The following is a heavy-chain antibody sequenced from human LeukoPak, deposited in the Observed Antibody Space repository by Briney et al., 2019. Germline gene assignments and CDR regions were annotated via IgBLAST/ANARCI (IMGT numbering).Heavy chain of an antibody. Sequence: SETLSLTCTVSNGSISTHSWSWIRQPAGKGLEWIGRIYSSGSTNYRASLKRRVTMSVDMSKNQFSLKLNSVTAADAAVYYCARGCTDPREPHGFDIWGHGTLVSVSS. J-gene: IGHJ3*02. CDR3: ARGCTDPREPHGFDI. CDR1: NGSISTHS. CDR2: IYSSGST. D-gene: IGHD2-8*02. V-gene: IGHV4-4*07.